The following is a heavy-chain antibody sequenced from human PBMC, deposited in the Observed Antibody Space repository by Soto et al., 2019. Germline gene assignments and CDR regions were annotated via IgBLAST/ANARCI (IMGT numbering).Heavy chain of an antibody. CDR2: IYYSGST. Sequence: KPSETLSLTCTVSGGSISSSSYYWGWIRQPPGKGLEWIGSIYYSGSTYYNPSLKSRVTISVDTSKNQFSLKLSSVTAADTAVYYCARHIPTMIRLGELSLLDAFDIWGQGTMVTVSS. D-gene: IGHD3-16*02. V-gene: IGHV4-39*01. CDR1: GGSISSSSYY. CDR3: ARHIPTMIRLGELSLLDAFDI. J-gene: IGHJ3*02.